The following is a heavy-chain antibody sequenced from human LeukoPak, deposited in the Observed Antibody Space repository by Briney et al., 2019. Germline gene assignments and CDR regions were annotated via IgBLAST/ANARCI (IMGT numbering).Heavy chain of an antibody. CDR2: ISWDGGST. CDR3: EKVGRYYGSGTPNWFDP. D-gene: IGHD3-10*01. J-gene: IGHJ5*02. CDR1: GFTFDDYA. Sequence: PGGSLRLSCAASGFTFDDYAMHWVRQAPGKGLEWVSLISWDGGSTYYADSMKGRFTISRDNSKNSLYLQMNSLRTEDTALYYCEKVGRYYGSGTPNWFDPWGQGTLVTVST. V-gene: IGHV3-43*02.